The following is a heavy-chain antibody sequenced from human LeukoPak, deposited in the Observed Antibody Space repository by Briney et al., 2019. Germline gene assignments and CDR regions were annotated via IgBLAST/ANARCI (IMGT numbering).Heavy chain of an antibody. CDR2: IYDSGST. Sequence: SETLSLTCAVSGGSISSGGYSWSWIRQPRGKGLEWIGYIYDSGSTYYNPSLKSRVTISVDRSKNQFSLKLSSVTAADTAVYYCARVGGGGYSYGYWGVFDYWGQGTLVTVSS. CDR1: GGSISSGGYS. CDR3: ARVGGGGYSYGYWGVFDY. D-gene: IGHD5-18*01. V-gene: IGHV4-30-2*01. J-gene: IGHJ4*02.